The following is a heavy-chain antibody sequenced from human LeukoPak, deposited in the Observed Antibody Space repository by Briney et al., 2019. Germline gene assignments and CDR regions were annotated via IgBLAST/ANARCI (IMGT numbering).Heavy chain of an antibody. Sequence: ASETLSLTCAVYGGSFSGYYWSWIRQPPGKGLEWIGEINHSGSTNYNPSLKSRVTISVDTSKNQFSLKLSSVTAADTAVYYCARGFGYYYGSGIERRLDYWGQGTLVTVSS. CDR3: ARGFGYYYGSGIERRLDY. CDR2: INHSGST. V-gene: IGHV4-34*01. CDR1: GGSFSGYY. J-gene: IGHJ4*02. D-gene: IGHD3-10*01.